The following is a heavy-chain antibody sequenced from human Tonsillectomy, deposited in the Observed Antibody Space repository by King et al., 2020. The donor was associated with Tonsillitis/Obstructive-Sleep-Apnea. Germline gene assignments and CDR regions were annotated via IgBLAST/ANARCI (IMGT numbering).Heavy chain of an antibody. J-gene: IGHJ4*02. CDR2: IVVGSGNT. CDR1: GFTFTSSA. V-gene: IGHV1-58*01. D-gene: IGHD3-22*01. Sequence: IQLVQSGPEVKKPGTSVKVSCNASGFTFTSSAVQWVRQARGQRLEWIGWIVVGSGNTNYAQKFQERVTITRDMSTSTAYMELSSLRSEDTAVYYCAAEVDYYDSSGYYYFDYWGQGTLVTVSS. CDR3: AAEVDYYDSSGYYYFDY.